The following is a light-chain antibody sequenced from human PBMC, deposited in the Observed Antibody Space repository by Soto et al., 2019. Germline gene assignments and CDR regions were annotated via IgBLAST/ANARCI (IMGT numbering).Light chain of an antibody. CDR3: QQSYSTPRWA. V-gene: IGKV1-39*01. CDR2: AAS. Sequence: DIQMTQSPSSLSASVGDRVTITCRASQSISRYLNWYQQKPGKAPKLLIYAASSLQSGVPSRFSGSGSGTDFTLTIISLQPEDFATLYCQQSYSTPRWAFGQGTKVEIQ. CDR1: QSISRY. J-gene: IGKJ1*01.